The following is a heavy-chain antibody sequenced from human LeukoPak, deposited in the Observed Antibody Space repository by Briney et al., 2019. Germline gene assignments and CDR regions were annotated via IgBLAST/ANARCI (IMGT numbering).Heavy chain of an antibody. Sequence: ASVKVSCKASGYTLTKYGISWVRRAPGQGPEWMGWISGYNGNTNYAQKFQGRVTMTTDTSTSTAYMELRDLKSDDTAVYYCGRDYYYGTSAPYNFGIDVWGQGTTVTVSS. CDR2: ISGYNGNT. CDR1: GYTLTKYG. CDR3: GRDYYYGTSAPYNFGIDV. V-gene: IGHV1-18*04. D-gene: IGHD3-10*01. J-gene: IGHJ6*02.